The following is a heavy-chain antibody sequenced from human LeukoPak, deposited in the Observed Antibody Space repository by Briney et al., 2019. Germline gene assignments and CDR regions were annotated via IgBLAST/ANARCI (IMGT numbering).Heavy chain of an antibody. Sequence: GESLKISCETSGYSFTTYWIGWVRQMPGTGLEWVGAIYPDDSDARYSPSFQGQVITSADKSIRTAYLQWSSLKASDTAMYYCARQRGASGTINYFDPWGQGTLVTVSS. J-gene: IGHJ5*02. CDR2: IYPDDSDA. V-gene: IGHV5-51*01. D-gene: IGHD3-10*01. CDR3: ARQRGASGTINYFDP. CDR1: GYSFTTYW.